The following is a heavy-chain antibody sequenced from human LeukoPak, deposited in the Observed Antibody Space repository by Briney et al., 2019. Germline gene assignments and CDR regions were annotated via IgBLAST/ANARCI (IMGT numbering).Heavy chain of an antibody. CDR2: IYYSGST. Sequence: PSETLSLTCTVSGGSISSYYWSWIRQPPGKGLEWIGYIYYSGSTNYNPSLKSRVTISVDTSKNQFSLKLSSVTAADTAVYYCARTMVVWGVMRGVDYWGQGTLVTVSS. J-gene: IGHJ4*02. CDR3: ARTMVVWGVMRGVDY. CDR1: GGSISSYY. V-gene: IGHV4-59*08. D-gene: IGHD3-10*01.